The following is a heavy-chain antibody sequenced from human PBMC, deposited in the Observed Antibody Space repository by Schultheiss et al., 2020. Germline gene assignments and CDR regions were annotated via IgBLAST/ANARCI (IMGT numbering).Heavy chain of an antibody. Sequence: GGSLRLSCAASGFTFSSYGMHWVRQAPGKGLEWVAVIWYDGSNKYYVDSVKGRFTISRDNAKNSRYLQMNSLRAEDTAVYYCARAVAGTETTNWFDPWGQGTLVTVSS. CDR2: IWYDGSNK. CDR1: GFTFSSYG. D-gene: IGHD6-19*01. CDR3: ARAVAGTETTNWFDP. V-gene: IGHV3-33*01. J-gene: IGHJ5*02.